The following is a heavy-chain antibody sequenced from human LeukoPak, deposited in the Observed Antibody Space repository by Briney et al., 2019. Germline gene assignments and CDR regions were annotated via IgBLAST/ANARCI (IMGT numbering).Heavy chain of an antibody. D-gene: IGHD6-19*01. CDR1: GFTFDDYA. J-gene: IGHJ4*02. V-gene: IGHV3-9*01. CDR3: AKGQFGGSGWYEGWFDY. Sequence: GGSLRLSCAASGFTFDDYAMHWVRQAPGKGLEWVSGISWNSGSIGYADSVKGRFTISRDNAKNSLYLQMNSLRTDDTALYYCAKGQFGGSGWYEGWFDYWGQGTLVTVSS. CDR2: ISWNSGSI.